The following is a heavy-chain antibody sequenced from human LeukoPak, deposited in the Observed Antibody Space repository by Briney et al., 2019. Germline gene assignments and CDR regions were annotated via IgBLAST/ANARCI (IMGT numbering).Heavy chain of an antibody. Sequence: SETLSLTCTVSGGSISSYYWSWIRQPPGKGLEWIGYIYYSGSTNYNPSLKSRVTISVDTSKNQFSLKLSSVTAADTAVYYCARERGDDSSGYLVDYWGQGTLVTVSS. J-gene: IGHJ4*02. D-gene: IGHD3-22*01. V-gene: IGHV4-59*01. CDR2: IYYSGST. CDR3: ARERGDDSSGYLVDY. CDR1: GGSISSYY.